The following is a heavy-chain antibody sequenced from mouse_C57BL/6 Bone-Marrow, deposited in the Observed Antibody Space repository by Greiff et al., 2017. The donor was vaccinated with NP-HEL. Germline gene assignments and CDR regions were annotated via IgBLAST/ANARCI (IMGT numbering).Heavy chain of an antibody. CDR1: GFSLTSYG. CDR3: AREGYDYDEDYFDY. Sequence: QVQLQQSGPGLVQPSQSLSITCTVSGFSLTSYGVHWVRQSPGKGLEWLGVIWSGGSPDYNAAFISRLSISKDNSKSQVFFKMNSLQADDTAIYYCAREGYDYDEDYFDYWGQGTTLTVSS. V-gene: IGHV2-2*01. D-gene: IGHD2-4*01. CDR2: IWSGGSP. J-gene: IGHJ2*01.